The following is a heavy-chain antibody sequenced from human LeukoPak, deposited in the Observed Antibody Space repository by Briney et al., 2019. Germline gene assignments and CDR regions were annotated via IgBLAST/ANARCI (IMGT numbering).Heavy chain of an antibody. CDR2: ITASGCNT. J-gene: IGHJ4*02. V-gene: IGHV3-23*01. Sequence: GGSLRLSCAASGFTFSSYAMGWVRQAPGKGLEWVSAITASGCNTYYADSVKGRFTISRDNSKNTLYLQVNSLRAEDTAVYYCAKGNGYSYGRYYFDYWGQGTLVTVSS. D-gene: IGHD5-18*01. CDR3: AKGNGYSYGRYYFDY. CDR1: GFTFSSYA.